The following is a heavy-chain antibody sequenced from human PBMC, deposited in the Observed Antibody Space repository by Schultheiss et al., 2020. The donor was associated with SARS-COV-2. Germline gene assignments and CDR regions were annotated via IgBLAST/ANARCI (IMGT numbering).Heavy chain of an antibody. Sequence: SETLSLTCTVSGGSISSYYWSWIRQPPGKGLEWIGYISDSGSTNYNPSLKSRVTISVDTSKNQFSLKLRSVTAADTAVYYCAREGSGYYDSSGYTDWGQGTLVTVSS. CDR3: AREGSGYYDSSGYTD. J-gene: IGHJ4*02. CDR2: ISDSGST. CDR1: GGSISSYY. V-gene: IGHV4-59*12. D-gene: IGHD3-22*01.